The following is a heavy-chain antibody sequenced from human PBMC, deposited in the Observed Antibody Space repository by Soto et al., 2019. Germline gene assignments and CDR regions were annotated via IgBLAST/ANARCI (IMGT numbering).Heavy chain of an antibody. Sequence: QVQLVQSGAEVKKPGASVKVSCKASGYTFTSYYMHWVRQAPGQGLEWMGIINPSGGSTSYAQKCQVXXTXTXXTSTSTVDSELSSLRSEDTAVYYCASDGDSGWKDYWGQGTQITDSS. J-gene: IGHJ4*02. CDR1: GYTFTSYY. CDR3: ASDGDSGWKDY. D-gene: IGHD6-19*01. V-gene: IGHV1-46*01. CDR2: INPSGGST.